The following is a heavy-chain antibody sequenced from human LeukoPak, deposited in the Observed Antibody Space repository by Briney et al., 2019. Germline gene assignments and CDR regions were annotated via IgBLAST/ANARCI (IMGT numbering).Heavy chain of an antibody. J-gene: IGHJ6*03. CDR1: GGSISSGDYY. Sequence: SETLSLTCTVSGGSISSGDYYWSWTRQPPGKGLEWIGYIYDSETTYYNPSLKSRVTISVDTSKNQFSLKLSSVTAADTAVYYCARDRSTMVRGGRLGRRDYYYYYMDVWGKGTTVTVSS. CDR3: ARDRSTMVRGGRLGRRDYYYYYMDV. D-gene: IGHD3-10*01. V-gene: IGHV4-30-4*02. CDR2: IYDSETT.